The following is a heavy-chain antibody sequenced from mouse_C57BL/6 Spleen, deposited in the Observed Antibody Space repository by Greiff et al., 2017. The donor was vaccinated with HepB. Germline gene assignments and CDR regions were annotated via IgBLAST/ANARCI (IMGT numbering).Heavy chain of an antibody. V-gene: IGHV3-6*01. D-gene: IGHD2-5*01. Sequence: DVQLQESGPGLVKPSQSLSLTCSVTGYSITSGYYWNWIRQFPGNKLEWMGYISYDGSNNYNPSLKNRISITRDTSKNQFFLKLNSVTTEDTATYYCAREGSNGNFDYWGQGTTLTVSS. CDR1: GYSITSGYY. CDR2: ISYDGSN. CDR3: AREGSNGNFDY. J-gene: IGHJ2*01.